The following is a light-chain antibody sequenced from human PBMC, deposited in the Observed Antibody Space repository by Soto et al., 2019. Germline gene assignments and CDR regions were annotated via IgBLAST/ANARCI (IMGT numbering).Light chain of an antibody. Sequence: DIQRTRSPSTLSASVGDRVTITCRASQSITNCLDWYQQKPGKAPKLLIFDASSLRSGVPSRFSGSGSRTEFTLTISSLQPEDFATYYCQQHSRYSPYTFGQGTKLEIK. V-gene: IGKV1-5*03. CDR3: QQHSRYSPYT. CDR2: DAS. CDR1: QSITNC. J-gene: IGKJ2*01.